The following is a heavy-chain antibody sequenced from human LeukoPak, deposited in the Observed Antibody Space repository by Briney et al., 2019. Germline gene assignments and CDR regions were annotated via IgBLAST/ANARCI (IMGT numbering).Heavy chain of an antibody. J-gene: IGHJ4*02. Sequence: ASVKVSCKASGYIFSNYDISWVRQATGQGFEWMGWMNPNSGNTGYALEFQGRVTFTTDTSITTAYMEMSRVRSDDTAVYYCARAVRHQLLPDYRGQGTLVTVSS. V-gene: IGHV1-8*01. CDR2: MNPNSGNT. D-gene: IGHD2-2*01. CDR1: GYIFSNYD. CDR3: ARAVRHQLLPDY.